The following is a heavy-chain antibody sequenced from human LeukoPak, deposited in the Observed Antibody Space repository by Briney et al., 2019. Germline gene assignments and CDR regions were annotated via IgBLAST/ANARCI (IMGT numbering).Heavy chain of an antibody. D-gene: IGHD3-3*01. CDR1: GGSISSGPYY. J-gene: IGHJ6*02. V-gene: IGHV4-31*03. Sequence: SETLSLTCTVSGGSISSGPYYWIWIRQHPGKGLEWIGYITYSGNTYYYPALNSRVTVSLDTSKTQFSLKLSSVTAADTAVYYCARIAYDALDSYYYGMDVWGQGTTVTVSS. CDR2: ITYSGNT. CDR3: ARIAYDALDSYYYGMDV.